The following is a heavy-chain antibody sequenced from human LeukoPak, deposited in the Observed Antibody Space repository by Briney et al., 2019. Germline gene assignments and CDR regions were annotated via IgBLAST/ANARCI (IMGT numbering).Heavy chain of an antibody. CDR2: VSPYNGNT. D-gene: IGHD3-9*01. V-gene: IGHV1-18*04. J-gene: IGHJ3*02. CDR3: ARVGDIYGPDAFDI. CDR1: GYTLVDDY. Sequence: ASVKVSCKASGYTLVDDYMHWVRQAPGQGLEWMGWVSPYNGNTKYAQKVQGRVTMTTDTSTSTGYMELRSLRSDDTAVYYCARVGDIYGPDAFDIWGQGTMVTVSS.